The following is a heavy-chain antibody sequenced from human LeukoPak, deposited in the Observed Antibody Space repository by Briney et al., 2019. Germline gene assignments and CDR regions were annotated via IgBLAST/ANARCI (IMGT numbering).Heavy chain of an antibody. Sequence: GGSLRLSCTASGFTLSSHDMHWVRQIPGQGLEWVAAVSSGFHAFFADSVQGRFTVSREDARNSLYLQMNSLRAGDTAVYYCAREARGYHYTYFDYWGQGTLVTVPS. D-gene: IGHD5-18*01. V-gene: IGHV3-13*01. J-gene: IGHJ4*02. CDR1: GFTLSSHD. CDR3: AREARGYHYTYFDY. CDR2: VSSGFHA.